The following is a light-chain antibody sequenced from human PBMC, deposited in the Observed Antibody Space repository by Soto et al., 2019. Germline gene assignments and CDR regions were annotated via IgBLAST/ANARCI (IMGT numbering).Light chain of an antibody. Sequence: QSVLTQPASVSGSPGQSITISCSGTSSDIGTYDHVAWFQQFPGKTPKLVIYNVSDRPSGVSYRFSGSKSGNTASLTISELQADDEADYYCISYTVSRSYVFGTGTKVTVL. CDR1: SSDIGTYDH. CDR2: NVS. V-gene: IGLV2-14*01. CDR3: ISYTVSRSYV. J-gene: IGLJ1*01.